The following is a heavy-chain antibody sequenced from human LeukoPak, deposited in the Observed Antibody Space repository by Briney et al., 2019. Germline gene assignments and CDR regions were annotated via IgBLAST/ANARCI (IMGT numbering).Heavy chain of an antibody. J-gene: IGHJ4*02. CDR3: AKDRSPSMVRGLIVGYFDY. CDR2: LSYDGSNE. V-gene: IGHV3-30*18. D-gene: IGHD3-10*01. CDR1: RFPFSNSG. Sequence: PAGSPTLSSAAPRFPFSNSGMLTVRPAPRSWLQWVAVLSYDGSNEYYADPVKGRFAISRDNSKNTLYLQMNSLTADDTAVYYCAKDRSPSMVRGLIVGYFDYWGQGTLVTVSS.